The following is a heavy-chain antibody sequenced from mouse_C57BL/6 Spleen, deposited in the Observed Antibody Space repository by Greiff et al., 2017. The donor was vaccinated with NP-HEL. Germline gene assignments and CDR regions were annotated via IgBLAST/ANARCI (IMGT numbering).Heavy chain of an antibody. CDR2: IYPGDGDT. Sequence: QVQLQQSGPELVKPGASVKISCKASGYAFSSSWMNWVKQRPGKGLEWIGRIYPGDGDTNYNGKFKGKATLTADKSSSTAYMQLSSLTSEDSAVYFCARGGDGSNYAMDYWGQGTSVTVSS. D-gene: IGHD2-3*01. CDR1: GYAFSSSW. J-gene: IGHJ4*01. CDR3: ARGGDGSNYAMDY. V-gene: IGHV1-82*01.